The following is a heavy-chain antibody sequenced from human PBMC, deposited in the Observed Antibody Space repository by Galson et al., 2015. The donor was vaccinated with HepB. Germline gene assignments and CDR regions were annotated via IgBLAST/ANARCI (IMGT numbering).Heavy chain of an antibody. J-gene: IGHJ4*02. CDR1: GFTFSSYA. D-gene: IGHD5-18*01. V-gene: IGHV3-30-3*01. CDR3: ARAVDTAMVSTHFDY. Sequence: SLRLSCAASGFTFSSYAMHWVRQAPGKGLEWVAVISYDGSNKYYADSVKGRFTISRDNSKNTLYLQMNSLRAEDTAVYYCARAVDTAMVSTHFDYWGQGTLVTVSS. CDR2: ISYDGSNK.